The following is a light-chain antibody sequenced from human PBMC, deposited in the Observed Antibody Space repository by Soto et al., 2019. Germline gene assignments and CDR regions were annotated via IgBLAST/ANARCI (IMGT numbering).Light chain of an antibody. CDR1: QTVSSI. Sequence: EIVMTQSPATLSVSPGERATLFCRASQTVSSIFLAWYQQKPGQAPRLLIHGASTRATGIPARFSGSGSGTEFTLTISSLQSEDFAVYYCQQYSAGPHTFGGGPRWISN. V-gene: IGKV3-15*01. J-gene: IGKJ4*01. CDR2: GAS. CDR3: QQYSAGPHT.